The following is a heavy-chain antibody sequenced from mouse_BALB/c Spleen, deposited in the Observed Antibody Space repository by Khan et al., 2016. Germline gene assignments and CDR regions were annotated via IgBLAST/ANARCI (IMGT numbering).Heavy chain of an antibody. J-gene: IGHJ2*01. Sequence: EVELVESGPGLVKPSQSLSLTCTVTGYSITSGYGWNWNRQFPGNKLEWMGYISYSGSTNYNPSLKSRISITRDTSKNQFFLQLTSVTTEDTATYYCARTARIKYWGQGTTLTVSS. CDR2: ISYSGST. CDR3: ARTARIKY. D-gene: IGHD1-2*01. CDR1: GYSITSGYG. V-gene: IGHV3-2*02.